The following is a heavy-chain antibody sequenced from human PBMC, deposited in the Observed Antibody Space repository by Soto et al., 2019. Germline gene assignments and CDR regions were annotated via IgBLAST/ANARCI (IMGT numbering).Heavy chain of an antibody. D-gene: IGHD3-22*01. CDR1: GYSFTSYW. CDR3: ARHRTVTYDSSGYGAFDI. Sequence: GESLKISCKGSGYSFTSYWIGWVRQMPGKGLEWMGIIYPGDSDTRYSPSFQGQVTISADKSISTAYLQWSSLKASDTAMYYCARHRTVTYDSSGYGAFDIWGQGTMVTVS. J-gene: IGHJ3*02. V-gene: IGHV5-51*01. CDR2: IYPGDSDT.